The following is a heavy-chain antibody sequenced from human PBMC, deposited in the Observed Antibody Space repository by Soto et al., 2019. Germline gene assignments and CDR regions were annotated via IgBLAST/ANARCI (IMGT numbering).Heavy chain of an antibody. Sequence: GGSLRLSCAAFGFTFSNFAMSWVRHAPGKGLERVSEITGSNGTIYYADSVRGRFIISRDNSQNTLNLLMNSLRPDDTAVYYCAKDTSSSPYYMDVWGKGTTVTVSS. CDR2: ITGSNGTI. CDR1: GFTFSNFA. V-gene: IGHV3-23*01. D-gene: IGHD2-2*01. J-gene: IGHJ6*03. CDR3: AKDTSSSPYYMDV.